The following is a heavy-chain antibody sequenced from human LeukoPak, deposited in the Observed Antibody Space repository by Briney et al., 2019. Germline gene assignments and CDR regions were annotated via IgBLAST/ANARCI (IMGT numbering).Heavy chain of an antibody. J-gene: IGHJ6*02. Sequence: SETLSLTCTVSGGSISSSSYYWGWIRQPPGKGLEWIGSIYYSGSTYYNPSLKSRVTISVDTSKNQFSLKLSSVTAADTAVYYCARGVFSGGALDVWGQGPTVTVSS. D-gene: IGHD3-10*01. CDR1: GGSISSSSYY. CDR2: IYYSGST. CDR3: ARGVFSGGALDV. V-gene: IGHV4-39*07.